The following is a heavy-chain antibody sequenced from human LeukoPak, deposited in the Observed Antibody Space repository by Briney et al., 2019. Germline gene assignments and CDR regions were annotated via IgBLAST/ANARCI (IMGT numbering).Heavy chain of an antibody. V-gene: IGHV4-59*08. D-gene: IGHD3-22*01. CDR3: ARSYYYDSSGYYHRPCYFDY. CDR1: GGSISSHY. CDR2: IYYSGSP. Sequence: SETLSLTCTVSGGSISSHYWSWIRQPPGKGLEWIGYIYYSGSPNYNPSLKSRVTISVDTSKNQFSLKLSSVTAADTAVYYCARSYYYDSSGYYHRPCYFDYWGQGTLVTVSS. J-gene: IGHJ4*02.